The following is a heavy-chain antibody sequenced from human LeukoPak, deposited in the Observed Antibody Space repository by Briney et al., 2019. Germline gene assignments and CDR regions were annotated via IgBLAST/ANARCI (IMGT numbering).Heavy chain of an antibody. CDR3: ARDPIRPYYYDSSGYGAFDI. CDR2: IYTSGST. J-gene: IGHJ3*02. D-gene: IGHD3-22*01. CDR1: GGSISSGSYY. V-gene: IGHV4-61*02. Sequence: SETLSLTCTVSGGSISSGSYYWSWIRQPAGKGLEWIGRIYTSGSTNYNPSLKSRVTISVDTSKNQFSLKLSSVIAADTAVYYCARDPIRPYYYDSSGYGAFDIWGQGTMVTVSS.